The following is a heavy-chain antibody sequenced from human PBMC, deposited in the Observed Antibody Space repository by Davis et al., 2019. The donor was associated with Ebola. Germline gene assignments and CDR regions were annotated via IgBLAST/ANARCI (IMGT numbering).Heavy chain of an antibody. CDR1: GFTFSSYA. CDR3: AKLARGYSYGYLIDY. Sequence: PGGSLRLSCAASGFTFSSYAMSWVRQAPGKGLEWVSVIYSGGSTYYADSVKGRFTISRDNSKNTLYLQMNSLRAEDTAVYYCAKLARGYSYGYLIDYWGQGTLVTVSS. V-gene: IGHV3-53*05. CDR2: IYSGGST. D-gene: IGHD5-18*01. J-gene: IGHJ4*02.